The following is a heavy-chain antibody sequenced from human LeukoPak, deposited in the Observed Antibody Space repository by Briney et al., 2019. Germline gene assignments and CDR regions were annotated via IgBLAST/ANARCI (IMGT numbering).Heavy chain of an antibody. V-gene: IGHV4-34*01. Sequence: SETLSLTCAVYGGSFSGYYWSWIRQPPGKGLEWIGEINHSGSTNHNPSLKSRVTISVDTSKNQFSLKLSSVTAADTAVYYCARRGSSSGYYYYYMDVWGKGTTVTVSS. CDR3: ARRGSSSGYYYYYMDV. CDR2: INHSGST. CDR1: GGSFSGYY. J-gene: IGHJ6*03. D-gene: IGHD6-6*01.